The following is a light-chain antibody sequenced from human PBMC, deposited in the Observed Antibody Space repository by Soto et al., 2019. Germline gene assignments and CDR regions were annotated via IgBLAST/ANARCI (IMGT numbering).Light chain of an antibody. CDR2: EVS. V-gene: IGLV2-8*01. CDR1: SSDVGGYNY. Sequence: QSVLTQPPSASGSPGQSVTISCSGASSDVGGYNYVSWHQQHPGKAPKLMIYEVSKRPSGVPDRFSGSKSGNTASLIVSGFQAEDEADYYCSSYAGSNNFVFGTGPKVTVL. J-gene: IGLJ1*01. CDR3: SSYAGSNNFV.